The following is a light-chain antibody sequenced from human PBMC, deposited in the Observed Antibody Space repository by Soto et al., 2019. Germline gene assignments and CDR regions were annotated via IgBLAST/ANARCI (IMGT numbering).Light chain of an antibody. J-gene: IGLJ1*01. CDR1: SGDIGSYNR. V-gene: IGLV2-14*01. Sequence: QSALAQPASVSGSPGESITISCTGTSGDIGSYNRVSWYQQHPGKAPKLIIYEVTDRPSGVSNRFSGSKSGNTASLTIYGLQAGDEAEYYCSSYTNINTRACVFGTGTKVTVL. CDR2: EVT. CDR3: SSYTNINTRACV.